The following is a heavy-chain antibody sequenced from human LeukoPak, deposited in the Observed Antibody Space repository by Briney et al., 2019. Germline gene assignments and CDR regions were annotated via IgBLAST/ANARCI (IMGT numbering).Heavy chain of an antibody. V-gene: IGHV1-2*06. CDR1: GYTFTGYY. Sequence: GASVKVSCKASGYTFTGYYMHWVRQAPRQGLEWMGRINPKSGGTNYAQKFQGRVTMTRDTSISTAYMELSRLRSDDTAVYYCARQVRDWNDVSDYWGQGTLVTVSS. J-gene: IGHJ4*02. CDR2: INPKSGGT. D-gene: IGHD1-1*01. CDR3: ARQVRDWNDVSDY.